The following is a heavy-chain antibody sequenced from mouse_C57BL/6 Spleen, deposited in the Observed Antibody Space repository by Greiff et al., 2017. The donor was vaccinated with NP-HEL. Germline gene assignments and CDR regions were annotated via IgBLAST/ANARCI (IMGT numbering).Heavy chain of an antibody. CDR2: LSSGGSYT. J-gene: IGHJ3*01. Sequence: EVQGVESGGDLVKPGGSLKLSCAASGFTFSSYGMSWVRQTPDKRLEWVATLSSGGSYTYYPDRVKGRFTISRDNAKNTLYLQMSSLKSEDTAMYYCARHDDYPWFAYWGQGTLVTVSA. V-gene: IGHV5-6*01. D-gene: IGHD2-4*01. CDR1: GFTFSSYG. CDR3: ARHDDYPWFAY.